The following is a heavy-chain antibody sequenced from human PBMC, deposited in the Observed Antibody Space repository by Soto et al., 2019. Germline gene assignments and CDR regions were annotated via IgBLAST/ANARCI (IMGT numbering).Heavy chain of an antibody. CDR1: GYIFTNYG. D-gene: IGHD6-19*01. J-gene: IGHJ2*01. CDR3: ARSGYSSGWYHWYFDF. CDR2: INVGHGNT. V-gene: IGHV1-3*01. Sequence: QVQLVQSGAEVKKPGASVKVSCKASGYIFTNYGVHWVRQAPGQGLEWMGWINVGHGNTKYSQKFQGRVTITRDTAANTAFMELSSLRSEDTAMYYCARSGYSSGWYHWYFDFWGRGTLVTVSS.